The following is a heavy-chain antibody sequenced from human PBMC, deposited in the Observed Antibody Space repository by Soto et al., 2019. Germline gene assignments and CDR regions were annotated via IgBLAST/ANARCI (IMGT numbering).Heavy chain of an antibody. Sequence: SETLSLTCTVSGGSISSGDYYWSWIRQPPGKGLEWIGYIYYSGSTYYNPSLKSRVTISVDTSKNQFSLKLSSVTAADTAVYYCARQRPTDGRWEFANYYGMDVWGQGTPVTVSS. CDR1: GGSISSGDYY. V-gene: IGHV4-30-4*01. D-gene: IGHD1-26*01. CDR3: ARQRPTDGRWEFANYYGMDV. J-gene: IGHJ6*02. CDR2: IYYSGST.